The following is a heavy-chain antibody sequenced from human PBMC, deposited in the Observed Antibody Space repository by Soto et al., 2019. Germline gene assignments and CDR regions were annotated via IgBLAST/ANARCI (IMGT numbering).Heavy chain of an antibody. CDR3: ASWGYSGYDSPRS. Sequence: TGGSLRPSCAAPGFTFCSYWMSWVRPAPGKGLEWVSSISSSSIYIYYAASVRGRFTISRDNAKNSLYLQMNSLRAEDTVVFYCASWGYSGYDSPRSWGQGTLVTVSS. CDR1: GFTFCSYW. CDR2: ISSSSIYI. J-gene: IGHJ4*02. D-gene: IGHD5-12*01. V-gene: IGHV3-21*01.